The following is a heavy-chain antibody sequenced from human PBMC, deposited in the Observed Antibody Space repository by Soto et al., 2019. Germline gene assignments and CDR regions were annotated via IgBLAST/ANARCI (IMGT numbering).Heavy chain of an antibody. CDR2: ISWDGGRT. V-gene: IGHV3-43*01. J-gene: IGHJ6*02. D-gene: IGHD2-2*01. CDR3: ARGRCSSTSCYPNYYYYYGMDV. CDR1: GFSFEDYT. Sequence: LRLSCAASGFSFEDYTMHWVRHTPGKGPEWISLISWDGGRTLYSDSVKGRFIISRDNSKNSLYLQMNSLTTEDTAMYYCARGRCSSTSCYPNYYYYYGMDVWGQGTTVTVSS.